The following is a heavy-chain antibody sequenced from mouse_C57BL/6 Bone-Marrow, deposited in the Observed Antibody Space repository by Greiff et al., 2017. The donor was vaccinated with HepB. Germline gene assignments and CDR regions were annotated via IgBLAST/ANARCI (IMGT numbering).Heavy chain of an antibody. CDR2: ISSGGSYT. CDR1: GFTFSSYG. Sequence: EVMLVESGGDLVKPGGSLKLSCAASGFTFSSYGMSWVRQTPDKRLEWVATISSGGSYTYYPDSVKGRFTISRDNAKNTRYLQMSSLKSEDTAMYYCARQGRYYYGSSYVKYYYAMDYWGQGTSVTVSS. D-gene: IGHD1-1*01. J-gene: IGHJ4*01. CDR3: ARQGRYYYGSSYVKYYYAMDY. V-gene: IGHV5-6*02.